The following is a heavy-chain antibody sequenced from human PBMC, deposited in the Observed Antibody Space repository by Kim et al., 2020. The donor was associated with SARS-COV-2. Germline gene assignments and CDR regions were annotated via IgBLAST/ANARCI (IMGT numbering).Heavy chain of an antibody. Sequence: SETLSLTCTVSGGSISSSSYYWGWIRQPPGKGLEWIGSIYYSGSTYYNPSLKSRVTISVDTSKNQFSLKLSSVTAADTAVYYCARLDWRQQLGTDYWGQG. V-gene: IGHV4-39*01. CDR3: ARLDWRQQLGTDY. J-gene: IGHJ4*02. CDR2: IYYSGST. D-gene: IGHD6-13*01. CDR1: GGSISSSSYY.